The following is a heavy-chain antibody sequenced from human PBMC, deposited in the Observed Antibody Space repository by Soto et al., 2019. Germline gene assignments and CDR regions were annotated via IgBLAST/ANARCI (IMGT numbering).Heavy chain of an antibody. D-gene: IGHD2-2*01. J-gene: IGHJ4*02. Sequence: EVQLVESGGGLVQPGGSLRLSCVGSGLAFSTYWMSWVRQAPGKGLEWVANINQDGSERYYVDSVKGRFTISRDNAKNSLYLQRTGLRADDTAVYYCARPARECNRPGCANWGQGTLVTVSS. CDR1: GLAFSTYW. V-gene: IGHV3-7*01. CDR2: INQDGSER. CDR3: ARPARECNRPGCAN.